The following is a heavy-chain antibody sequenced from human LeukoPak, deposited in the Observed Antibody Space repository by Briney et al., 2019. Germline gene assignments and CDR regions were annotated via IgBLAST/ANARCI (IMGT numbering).Heavy chain of an antibody. CDR3: ARMKQQLVRWNYYYYMDV. Sequence: ASVKVSCKASGYTFTSYGISWVRQAPGQGLEWMGWISAYNGNTNYAQKLQGRVTMTTDTSTSTAYMELRSLRSDDTAVHYCARMKQQLVRWNYYYYMDVWGKGTTVTVSS. CDR2: ISAYNGNT. CDR1: GYTFTSYG. D-gene: IGHD6-13*01. V-gene: IGHV1-18*01. J-gene: IGHJ6*03.